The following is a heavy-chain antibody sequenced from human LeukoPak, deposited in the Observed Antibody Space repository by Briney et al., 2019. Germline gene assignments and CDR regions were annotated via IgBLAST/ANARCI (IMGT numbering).Heavy chain of an antibody. Sequence: SETLSLTCTVSGGSISGYHWSWIRQPPGNGLEWIGYIYYGGSTNYNPSLKSRVTISLDTSKNQFSLKLNSVTAADTAVYYCARHHIVSTGTFDYWGQGTLVTVSS. V-gene: IGHV4-59*08. D-gene: IGHD5/OR15-5a*01. J-gene: IGHJ4*02. CDR3: ARHHIVSTGTFDY. CDR2: IYYGGST. CDR1: GGSISGYH.